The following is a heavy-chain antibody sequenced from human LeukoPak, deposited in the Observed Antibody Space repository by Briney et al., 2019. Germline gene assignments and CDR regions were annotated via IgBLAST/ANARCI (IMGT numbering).Heavy chain of an antibody. Sequence: GGSLRPSLAASGFPLRNNYLDRVRQAPGKGLEWVSVIYSGGSTYYADSVKGRFTISRDNSKNTLYLQMNSLRDEDTAVYYCARVDWMIGAFDIWGQGTMVTVSS. D-gene: IGHD3-22*01. V-gene: IGHV3-53*01. J-gene: IGHJ3*02. CDR3: ARVDWMIGAFDI. CDR2: IYSGGST. CDR1: GFPLRNNY.